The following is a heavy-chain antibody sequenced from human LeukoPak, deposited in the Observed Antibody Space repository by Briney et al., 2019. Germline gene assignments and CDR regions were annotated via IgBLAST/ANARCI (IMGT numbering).Heavy chain of an antibody. D-gene: IGHD2-21*01. J-gene: IGHJ4*02. CDR1: GGSISSGGYS. CDR2: IYHSGST. V-gene: IGHV4-30-2*01. Sequence: SETLSLTCAVSGGSISSGGYSWSWIRQPPGKGLEWIGYIYHSGSTYYNPSLESRVAISVDTSKNQFSLKLSSLTAADTSVYYCARRATYCGDSDCYSFDYWGQGALVTVSS. CDR3: ARRATYCGDSDCYSFDY.